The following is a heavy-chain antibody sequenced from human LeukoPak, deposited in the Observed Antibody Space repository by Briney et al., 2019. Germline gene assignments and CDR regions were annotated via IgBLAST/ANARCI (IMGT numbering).Heavy chain of an antibody. D-gene: IGHD2-2*01. V-gene: IGHV3-33*01. Sequence: PPGRSLRLSFAGSGFTFSHYGVHWVRQAPGKGLGWGAVIWYDGSHKYYADSVKGRFTISRDNSKNTLDLQMNSLRAEDTAVYYCARGIDCSSTSCFHYYYYSMDVWGKGTTVTVSS. CDR2: IWYDGSHK. J-gene: IGHJ6*03. CDR1: GFTFSHYG. CDR3: ARGIDCSSTSCFHYYYYSMDV.